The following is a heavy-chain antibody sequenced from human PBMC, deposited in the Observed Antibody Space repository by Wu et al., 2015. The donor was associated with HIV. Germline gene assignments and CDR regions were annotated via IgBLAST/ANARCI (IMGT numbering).Heavy chain of an antibody. CDR2: IYYTGST. D-gene: IGHD3-22*01. V-gene: IGHV4-39*07. J-gene: IGHJ4*02. CDR3: ARVSLPGWDSSAYSYFDY. Sequence: QVQLQESGPGLVKPSETLSLTCTVSGGSITSAAYYWGWVRQSPGKGLEWIGSIYYTGSTYYNWSLKSRVTMSVDTSKNQFSLKLSSVTAADTAVYYCARVSLPGWDSSAYSYFDYWGRGTLVTVSS. CDR1: GGSITSAAYY.